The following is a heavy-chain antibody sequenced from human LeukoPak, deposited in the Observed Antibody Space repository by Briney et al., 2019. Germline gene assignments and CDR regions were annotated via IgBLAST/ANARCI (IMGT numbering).Heavy chain of an antibody. D-gene: IGHD6-6*01. CDR1: GFTFSNYW. CDR3: ARSREYSRGYYFDY. J-gene: IGHJ4*02. CDR2: IKQDESEK. Sequence: GGSLRLSCAASGFTFSNYWMSWVRQTPGKGLEWVANIKQDESEKYYVDSVKGRFTISRDNAKNSLYLQMNSLRAEDTAVYYCARSREYSRGYYFDYWGQGTLVTVSS. V-gene: IGHV3-7*01.